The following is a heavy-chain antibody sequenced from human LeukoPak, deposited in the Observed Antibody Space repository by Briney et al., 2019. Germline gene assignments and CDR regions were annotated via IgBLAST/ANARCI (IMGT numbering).Heavy chain of an antibody. CDR3: AKEGRKTGNTYGYEFDS. Sequence: GGSLRFSCAASGFTFSSYAMSWVGQAPGKGLEWVSAVSSSGGSTNYADYVKGQFTISRDNSKNTVYLHMNNLRAEDTAVYYCAKEGRKTGNTYGYEFDSWGQGTLVTVSS. D-gene: IGHD5-18*01. CDR2: VSSSGGST. J-gene: IGHJ4*02. V-gene: IGHV3-23*01. CDR1: GFTFSSYA.